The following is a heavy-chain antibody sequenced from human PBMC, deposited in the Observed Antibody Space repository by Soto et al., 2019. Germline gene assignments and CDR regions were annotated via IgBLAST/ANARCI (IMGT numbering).Heavy chain of an antibody. Sequence: GGSLGLSCVASGFTFSNYGMHWVRQAPGKGLEWVAVISYDGSNKYYADSVKGRFTISRDNSKNTLYMQMTSLRTEDTALYYCAKLDEGGLQYAYYAMDVWGQGTTVPVS. J-gene: IGHJ6*02. V-gene: IGHV3-30*18. D-gene: IGHD2-15*01. CDR2: ISYDGSNK. CDR1: GFTFSNYG. CDR3: AKLDEGGLQYAYYAMDV.